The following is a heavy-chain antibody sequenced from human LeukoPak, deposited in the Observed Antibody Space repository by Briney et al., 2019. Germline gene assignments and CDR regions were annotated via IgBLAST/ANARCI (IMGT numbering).Heavy chain of an antibody. V-gene: IGHV3-20*04. Sequence: PGGSLRLSCAASGFTFDDYGMRWVRQVPGKGLEWVSGINWNGGSTGYADSVKGRFTISRDNAKNSLYLQMNSLRAEDTALYYCTRARDRYYYYYYMDVWGKGTTVTVSS. CDR2: INWNGGST. J-gene: IGHJ6*03. CDR3: TRARDRYYYYYYMDV. CDR1: GFTFDDYG.